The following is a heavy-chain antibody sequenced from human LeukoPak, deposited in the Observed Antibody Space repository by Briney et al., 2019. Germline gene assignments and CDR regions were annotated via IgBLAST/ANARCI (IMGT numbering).Heavy chain of an antibody. V-gene: IGHV3-30*03. CDR2: LSYDGNYK. D-gene: IGHD2-2*01. Sequence: GGSLRLSCAASGFTFSSYGMHWVRQAPGKGLEWVAVLSYDGNYKYYADSVKGRFAISRDNSENTLHLQMNSLRAEDTAVYYCARYAEYAVSTPCYWGQGTLVTVSS. CDR3: ARYAEYAVSTPCY. J-gene: IGHJ4*02. CDR1: GFTFSSYG.